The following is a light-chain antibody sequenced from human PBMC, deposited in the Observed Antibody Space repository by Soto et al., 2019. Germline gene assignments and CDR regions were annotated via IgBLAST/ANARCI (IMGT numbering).Light chain of an antibody. Sequence: EIVMTQSPATLSVSPGERVSLSCRASQSVSSNVAWYQQKLGQAPRLLMFAASTRATGIPARFSGSGSGIEFTLTISRLQSEDFAGYYCQQYNDWPPRYTFGQGTKLEIK. CDR2: AAS. V-gene: IGKV3-15*01. CDR3: QQYNDWPPRYT. CDR1: QSVSSN. J-gene: IGKJ2*01.